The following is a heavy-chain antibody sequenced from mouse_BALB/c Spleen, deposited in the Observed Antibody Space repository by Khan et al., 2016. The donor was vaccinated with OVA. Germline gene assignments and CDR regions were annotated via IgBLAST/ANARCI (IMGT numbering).Heavy chain of an antibody. J-gene: IGHJ4*01. CDR1: GFIFSSYG. CDR3: TGFITTTTGDYYAMDY. CDR2: ISSGGTYT. Sequence: EVELVESGGDLVNPGGSLKLSCAASGFIFSSYGMSWVRQTPDKRLEWVATISSGGTYTYYPDSVKGRFTISRDNAKTTLSLQMSSLKSEDTAMYYCTGFITTTTGDYYAMDYWGQGTSVTVAS. V-gene: IGHV5-6*01. D-gene: IGHD1-2*01.